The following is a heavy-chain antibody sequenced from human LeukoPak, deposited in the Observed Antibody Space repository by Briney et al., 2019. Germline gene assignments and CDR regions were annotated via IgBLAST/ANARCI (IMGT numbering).Heavy chain of an antibody. J-gene: IGHJ5*02. CDR3: AGGGRDDFNSWFDP. D-gene: IGHD5-24*01. CDR1: GGRFSDYT. CDR2: ITPMLGMA. Sequence: GASVKVSCKASGGRFSDYTITWVRQIPGQGLEWMGRITPMLGMADYAQKFHDRVTITADKSTTTAYMDLSGLRSEDTAVYYCAGGGRDDFNSWFDPWGQGTLVTVSS. V-gene: IGHV1-69*02.